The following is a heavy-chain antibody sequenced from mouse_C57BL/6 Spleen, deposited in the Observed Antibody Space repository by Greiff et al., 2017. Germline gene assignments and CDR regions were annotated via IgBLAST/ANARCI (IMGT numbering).Heavy chain of an antibody. D-gene: IGHD2-3*01. CDR3: ARRGWLLRDYAMDY. CDR1: GFTFSSYA. Sequence: EVHLVESGGGLVKPGGSLKLSCAASGFTFSSYAMSWVRQTPEKRLEWVATISDGGSYTYYPDNVKGRFTISRDNAKNNLYLQMSHLKSEDTAMYYCARRGWLLRDYAMDYWGQGTSVTVSS. V-gene: IGHV5-4*03. J-gene: IGHJ4*01. CDR2: ISDGGSYT.